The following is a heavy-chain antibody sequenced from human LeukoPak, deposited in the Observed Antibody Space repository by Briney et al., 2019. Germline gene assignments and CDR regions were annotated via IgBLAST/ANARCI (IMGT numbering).Heavy chain of an antibody. V-gene: IGHV1-69*05. Sequence: GASVKVSCKASGGTFSSYAISWVRQAPGQGLEWMGGITPIFGTANYAQKFQGRVTITTDDSTSTAHMELSSLRSEDTAVYYCARGGGFYYDSSGYFDYWGQGTLVSVSS. CDR1: GGTFSSYA. CDR2: ITPIFGTA. CDR3: ARGGGFYYDSSGYFDY. D-gene: IGHD3-22*01. J-gene: IGHJ4*02.